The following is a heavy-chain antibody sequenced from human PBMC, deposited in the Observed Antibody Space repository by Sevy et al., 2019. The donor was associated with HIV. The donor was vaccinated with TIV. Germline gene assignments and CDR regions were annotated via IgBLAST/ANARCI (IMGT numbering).Heavy chain of an antibody. V-gene: IGHV3-33*06. Sequence: GGSLRLSCAASGFTFSSYDMNWVRQAPGKGLEWVSGIWYSGSSTYYADSVKGQFTFSRDNSKNTLYLQMNRLRDEDTAEYYGVNYCQYYDSRGSYSYYFDYWGQGTLVTVSS. CDR2: IWYSGSST. D-gene: IGHD3-22*01. J-gene: IGHJ4*02. CDR3: VNYCQYYDSRGSYSYYFDY. CDR1: GFTFSSYD.